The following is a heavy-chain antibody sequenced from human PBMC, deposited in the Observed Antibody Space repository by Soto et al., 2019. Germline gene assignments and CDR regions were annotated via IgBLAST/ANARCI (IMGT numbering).Heavy chain of an antibody. CDR3: AREAAAGIGFDY. J-gene: IGHJ4*02. V-gene: IGHV4-30-4*01. CDR1: GGSISSGDYY. Sequence: SETLSLTCTVSGGSISSGDYYWSWIRQPPGKGLEWIGYIYYSGSTYCNPSLKSRVTISVDTSKNQFSLKLSSVTAADTAVYYCAREAAAGIGFDYWGQGTLVTVSS. D-gene: IGHD6-13*01. CDR2: IYYSGST.